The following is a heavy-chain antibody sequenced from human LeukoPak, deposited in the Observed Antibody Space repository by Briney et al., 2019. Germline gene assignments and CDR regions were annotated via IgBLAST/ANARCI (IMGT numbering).Heavy chain of an antibody. V-gene: IGHV4-39*01. J-gene: IGHJ5*02. Sequence: NASETLSLTCTVSGGSISSSSHYWGWIRQPPGKGLEWIGSIYYSGSTYYNPSLKSRVTISVDTSKNQFSLKLSSVTAADTAVYYCARHGGIAAAGTGFDPWGQGTLVTVSS. CDR2: IYYSGST. D-gene: IGHD6-13*01. CDR3: ARHGGIAAAGTGFDP. CDR1: GGSISSSSHY.